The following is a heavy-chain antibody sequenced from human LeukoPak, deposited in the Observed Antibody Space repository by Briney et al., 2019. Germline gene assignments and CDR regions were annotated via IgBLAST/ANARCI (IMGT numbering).Heavy chain of an antibody. J-gene: IGHJ4*02. CDR3: ARGGTLPLRPDDY. V-gene: IGHV1-46*03. CDR1: GYTFINYS. Sequence: ASVKVSCKASGYTFINYSVQWVRQAPGQGLEWMGIINPSSGSTSYPQKFQGRVTMTRDTSTSTVYMELSSLTSKDTAEYFWARGGTLPLRPDDYWGQGTLVTVSS. CDR2: INPSSGST. D-gene: IGHD3-16*01.